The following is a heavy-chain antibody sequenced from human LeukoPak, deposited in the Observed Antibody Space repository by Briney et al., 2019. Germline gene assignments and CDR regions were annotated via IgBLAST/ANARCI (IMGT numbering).Heavy chain of an antibody. D-gene: IGHD3-22*01. V-gene: IGHV3-7*01. Sequence: GGSLRLSCAASGFTFSSYWMSWVRQAPGKGLEWVANIKQDGSEKYYVDSVKGRFTISRDNAKNSLYLQMNSLRAEDTAVYYCARDALPYYFDSSPIQHWGQGTLVTVSS. CDR2: IKQDGSEK. CDR3: ARDALPYYFDSSPIQH. J-gene: IGHJ1*01. CDR1: GFTFSSYW.